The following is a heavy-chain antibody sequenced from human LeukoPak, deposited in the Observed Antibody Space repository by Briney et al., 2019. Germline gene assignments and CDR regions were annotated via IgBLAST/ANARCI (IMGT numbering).Heavy chain of an antibody. V-gene: IGHV3-21*01. J-gene: IGHJ3*02. Sequence: PGGSLRLSCAASGFTFSSYSMNWVRQAPGKGLEWVSSISSSSSYIYYADPVKGRFTISRDNAKNSLYLQMNSLRAEDTAVYYCARGAYCSGGSCYYEDDAFDIWGQGTMVTVSS. CDR2: ISSSSSYI. CDR1: GFTFSSYS. CDR3: ARGAYCSGGSCYYEDDAFDI. D-gene: IGHD2-15*01.